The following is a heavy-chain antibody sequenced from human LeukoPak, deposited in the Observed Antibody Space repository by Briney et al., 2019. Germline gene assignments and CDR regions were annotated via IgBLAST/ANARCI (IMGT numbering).Heavy chain of an antibody. J-gene: IGHJ4*02. CDR3: AEKGSVVTPGVYFDY. Sequence: GGSLRLSCAASGFTFNNYTMSWVRQAPGKGLEWVSTISIKGDRTYYVDSVKGRFTISRDNSNSTLFLQMNSLGAEDTAIYYGAEKGSVVTPGVYFDYWGRGVLVTVSS. CDR2: ISIKGDRT. CDR1: GFTFNNYT. V-gene: IGHV3-23*01. D-gene: IGHD4-23*01.